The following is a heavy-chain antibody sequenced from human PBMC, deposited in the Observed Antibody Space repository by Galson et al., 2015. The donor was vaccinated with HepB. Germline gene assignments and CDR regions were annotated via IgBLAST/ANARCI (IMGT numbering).Heavy chain of an antibody. CDR1: GFTFSGYA. CDR2: ISGSGSAT. Sequence: SLRLSCAASGFTFSGYAMSWVRQAPAKGLEWVSAISGSGSATYYADSVKGRFTISRDNSKNTVYLQMNSLRAEDTAVYFCAKRRKSGTAGSMDYWGQGTLVTVSS. J-gene: IGHJ4*02. CDR3: AKRRKSGTAGSMDY. V-gene: IGHV3-23*01. D-gene: IGHD6-13*01.